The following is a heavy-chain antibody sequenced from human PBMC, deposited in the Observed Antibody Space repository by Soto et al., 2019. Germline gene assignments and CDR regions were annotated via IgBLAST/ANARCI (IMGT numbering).Heavy chain of an antibody. CDR3: AKSRYSDSSGDFYDY. CDR2: ITGRSAVP. Sequence: EGQLLQSGGDLVQPGGSLRLSCAGSGLTLRSYAMTWIRQTPEKGLEWVSTITGRSAVPSYADSVNGRFTVSRDNSNNTLFLQMNSLRAEDTAVYYCAKSRYSDSSGDFYDYWGQGTLVTVSS. J-gene: IGHJ4*02. V-gene: IGHV3-23*01. D-gene: IGHD3-22*01. CDR1: GLTLRSYA.